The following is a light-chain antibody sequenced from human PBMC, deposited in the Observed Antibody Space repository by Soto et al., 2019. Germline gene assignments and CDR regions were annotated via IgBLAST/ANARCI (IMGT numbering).Light chain of an antibody. Sequence: DIQMTQSPSSLSASVGDRVTITCRASQDIRKNLNWYQQRPGKAPNLLIYKASTLKSGVPSRFSGSGYGTEFTLTISSLQPDDFATYYCQHYNSYSEEFGQGTKV. CDR3: QHYNSYSEE. V-gene: IGKV1-5*03. J-gene: IGKJ1*01. CDR1: QDIRKN. CDR2: KAS.